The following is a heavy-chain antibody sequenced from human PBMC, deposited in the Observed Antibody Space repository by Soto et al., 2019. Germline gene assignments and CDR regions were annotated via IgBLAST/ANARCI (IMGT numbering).Heavy chain of an antibody. Sequence: GASVKVSCKASGYTFTSYGISWVRQAPGQGLEWMGWISAYNGNTNYAQKLQGRVTMTRNTSISTAYMELSSLRSEDTAVYYCARGYEGIVAPLFARLGDSDFDYWGQGTLVTVSS. J-gene: IGHJ4*02. CDR2: ISAYNGNT. CDR3: ARGYEGIVAPLFARLGDSDFDY. V-gene: IGHV1-18*01. D-gene: IGHD1-26*01. CDR1: GYTFTSYG.